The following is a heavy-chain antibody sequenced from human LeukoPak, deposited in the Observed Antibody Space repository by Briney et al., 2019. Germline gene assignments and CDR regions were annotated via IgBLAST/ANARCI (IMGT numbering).Heavy chain of an antibody. D-gene: IGHD6-19*01. V-gene: IGHV3-21*01. Sequence: GGSLRLSCAASGFTFKNYAMSWVRQAPGKGLEWVSSISSSSSYIYYADSVKGRFTISRDNAKNSLYLQMNSLRAEDTAVYYCARGGSGWYELVYDYWGQGTLVTVSS. CDR2: ISSSSSYI. J-gene: IGHJ4*02. CDR3: ARGGSGWYELVYDY. CDR1: GFTFKNYA.